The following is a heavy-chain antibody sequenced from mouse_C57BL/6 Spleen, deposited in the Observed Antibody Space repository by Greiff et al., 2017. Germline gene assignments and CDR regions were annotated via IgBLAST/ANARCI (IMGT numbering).Heavy chain of an antibody. CDR3: ARRGAQATYAMDY. V-gene: IGHV1-80*01. CDR2: IYPGDGDT. CDR1: GYAFSSYW. J-gene: IGHJ4*01. D-gene: IGHD3-2*02. Sequence: VQLQQSGAELVKPGASVKISCKASGYAFSSYWMNWVKQRPGKGLEWIGQIYPGDGDTNYNGKFKGKATLTADKSSSTAYMQLSSLTSEDSAVYFCARRGAQATYAMDYWGQGTSVTVSS.